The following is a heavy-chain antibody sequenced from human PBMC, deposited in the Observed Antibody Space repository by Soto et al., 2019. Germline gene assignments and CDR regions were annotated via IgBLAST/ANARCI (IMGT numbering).Heavy chain of an antibody. CDR2: INQGGNQP. Sequence: PGGSLRLSCVASGLRFSNIWTSWVRQSPGKGLKWVANINQGGNQPNYVDSVKGRSTISKDNAKSSLYLQMNSLRVEDTALYYCATLDTAKIETAGYRGQGT. CDR3: ATLDTAKIETAGY. V-gene: IGHV3-7*01. D-gene: IGHD5-18*01. CDR1: GLRFSNIW. J-gene: IGHJ4*02.